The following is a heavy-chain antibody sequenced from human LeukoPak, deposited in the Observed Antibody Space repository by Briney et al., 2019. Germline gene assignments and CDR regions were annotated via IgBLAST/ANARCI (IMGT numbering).Heavy chain of an antibody. J-gene: IGHJ4*02. CDR2: LFYGENT. CDR1: GGSISPISSSTYY. CDR3: ARQLPTAAADTRGYFDY. Sequence: SETLSLTCTVSGGSISPISSSTYYWGWIRQAPGKGLEWIGSLFYGENTHYNPFLKSRATLSVDASNIQFSLKLTSVTAADAAVYFCARQLPTAAADTRGYFDYWGQGTVVTVSS. D-gene: IGHD6-25*01. V-gene: IGHV4-39*01.